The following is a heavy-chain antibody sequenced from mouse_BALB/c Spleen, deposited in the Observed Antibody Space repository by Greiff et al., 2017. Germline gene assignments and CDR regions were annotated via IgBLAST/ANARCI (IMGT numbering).Heavy chain of an antibody. CDR1: GFTFSSYA. V-gene: IGHV5-9-4*01. CDR3: ARDVNYGGFAD. CDR2: ISSGGSYT. J-gene: IGHJ3*01. D-gene: IGHD1-1*01. Sequence: EVQLVESGGGLVKPGGSLKLSCAASGFTFSSYAMSWVRQSPEKRLEWVAEISSGGSYTYYPDTVTGRFTISRDNAKNTLYLEMSSLRSEDTAMYYCARDVNYGGFADWGQGTLVTVSA.